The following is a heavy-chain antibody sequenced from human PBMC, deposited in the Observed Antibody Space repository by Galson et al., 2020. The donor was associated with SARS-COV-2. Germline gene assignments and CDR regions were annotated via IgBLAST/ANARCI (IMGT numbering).Heavy chain of an antibody. Sequence: TGRYLRLSCAASGFTVRCYTMHWVRQAPGKGLECVSGISSSGVKTFSAHSVKGRFTISRDNSKNTVYLQMGSLRGEDMAVYYCARMEESDWERRNYYYYGMDVWGQGTTVTVS. J-gene: IGHJ6*02. CDR3: ARMEESDWERRNYYYYGMDV. D-gene: IGHD1-1*01. CDR2: ISSSGVKT. CDR1: GFTVRCYT. V-gene: IGHV3-64*01.